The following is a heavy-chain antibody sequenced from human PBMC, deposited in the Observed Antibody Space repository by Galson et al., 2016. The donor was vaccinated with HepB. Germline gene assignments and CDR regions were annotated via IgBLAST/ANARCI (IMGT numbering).Heavy chain of an antibody. CDR3: EKDLNNYLQSCLFEY. CDR2: ISYDGSNK. CDR1: GFTFSSYG. D-gene: IGHD5-24*01. J-gene: IGHJ4*02. Sequence: SLRLSCAASGFTFSSYGMHWVRQAPGKGLEWVALISYDGSNKYYADSLKGRFTISRDNSKNTLDLQMNSLRAEDTAVHYCEKDLNNYLQSCLFEYWGQGTLVSVSS. V-gene: IGHV3-30*18.